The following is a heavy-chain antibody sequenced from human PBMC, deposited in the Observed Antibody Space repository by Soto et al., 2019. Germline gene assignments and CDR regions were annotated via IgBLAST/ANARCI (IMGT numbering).Heavy chain of an antibody. CDR3: SSEYIYVYVPPDFFEH. V-gene: IGHV3-30-3*01. CDR2: ISYDGSNK. J-gene: IGHJ4*02. D-gene: IGHD5-18*01. Sequence: GGSLRLSCAASGFTFSSYAMHWVRQAPGKGLEWVAVISYDGSNKYYADSVKGRFTISRDNSKNTLYLQMNSLRAEDTAVYYCSSEYIYVYVPPDFFEHWGPGAQVPVPS. CDR1: GFTFSSYA.